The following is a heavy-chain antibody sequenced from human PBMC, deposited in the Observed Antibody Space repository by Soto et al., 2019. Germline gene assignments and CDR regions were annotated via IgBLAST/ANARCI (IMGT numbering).Heavy chain of an antibody. J-gene: IGHJ3*01. CDR3: ARDIVSVVSRANAAFDV. CDR2: ISPANGNT. D-gene: IGHD1-1*01. Sequence: QVQLVQSGAEVKKPGASVNISCQASGFTFSDTLINWVRQGPGQRLEWMGWISPANGNTRYSESIQGRVTISSLSSASTAYVALSDLTSKATAVYDCARDIVSVVSRANAAFDVWGPGTRIHVSS. V-gene: IGHV1-3*01. CDR1: GFTFSDTL.